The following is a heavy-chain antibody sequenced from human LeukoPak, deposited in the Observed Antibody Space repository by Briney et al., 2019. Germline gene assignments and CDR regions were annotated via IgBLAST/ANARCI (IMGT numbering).Heavy chain of an antibody. V-gene: IGHV3-66*01. CDR1: GFTVSSNY. D-gene: IGHD3-16*01. CDR3: ARELGDPYLDY. Sequence: GGSLRLSCAASGFTVSSNYMSWVRQAPGKGLEWVSVIYSGGSTYYADSVKGRFTISRDNSKNTLYLQMNSLRAEDTAVYYCARELGDPYLDYWGQGTLVTVSS. J-gene: IGHJ4*02. CDR2: IYSGGST.